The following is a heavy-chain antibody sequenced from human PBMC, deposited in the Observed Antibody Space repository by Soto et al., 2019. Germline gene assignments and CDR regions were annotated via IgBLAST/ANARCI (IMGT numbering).Heavy chain of an antibody. V-gene: IGHV1-69*13. CDR1: VGTLSSYA. CDR3: AREDSSCYYPD. CDR2: IIPIFGTA. J-gene: IGHJ4*02. Sequence: SVKAACNASVGTLSSYAIIWVRQAPGQGLEWMGGIIPIFGTANYSQKFQGRFTITADESTSTAYMGLSSLRSEDTAVYYCAREDSSCYYPDWGRGSLGSVSS. D-gene: IGHD3-22*01.